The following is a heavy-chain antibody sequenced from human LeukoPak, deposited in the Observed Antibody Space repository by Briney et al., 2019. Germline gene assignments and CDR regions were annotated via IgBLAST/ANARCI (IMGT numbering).Heavy chain of an antibody. D-gene: IGHD2-2*01. V-gene: IGHV3-21*01. J-gene: IGHJ4*02. Sequence: GSLRLSCAASGFTFSSYSMNWVRQAPGKGLEWVSSISSSSSYIYYADSVKGRFTISRDNAKNSLYLQMNSLGAEDTAVYYCARDRIPAASDYWGQGTLVTVSS. CDR3: ARDRIPAASDY. CDR2: ISSSSSYI. CDR1: GFTFSSYS.